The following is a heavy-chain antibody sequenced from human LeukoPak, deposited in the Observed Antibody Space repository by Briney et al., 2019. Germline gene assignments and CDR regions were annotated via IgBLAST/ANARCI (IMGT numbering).Heavy chain of an antibody. J-gene: IGHJ4*02. V-gene: IGHV1-2*02. Sequence: ASVKVSCKASGYSFTNYYVHWVRQAPGQGLEWMGWINPNSGGTKYAQNFQGRVTMTRDTSISTAYMELSRLRSDDTAVYYCARERREFFDYWGQGTLVTVSS. D-gene: IGHD3-10*01. CDR1: GYSFTNYY. CDR2: INPNSGGT. CDR3: ARERREFFDY.